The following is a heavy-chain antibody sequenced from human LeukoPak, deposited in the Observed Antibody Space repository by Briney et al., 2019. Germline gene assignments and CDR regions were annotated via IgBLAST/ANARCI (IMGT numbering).Heavy chain of an antibody. V-gene: IGHV4-61*02. CDR2: IYTSGST. D-gene: IGHD4-23*01. J-gene: IGHJ3*02. Sequence: SETLSLTCTVSGGSISSGSYYWSWIRQPAGKGLEWIGRIYTSGSTNCNPSLKSRVTISVDTSKNQFSLKLSSVTAADTAVYYCAVGENYGGNSYAFDIWGQGTMVTVSS. CDR3: AVGENYGGNSYAFDI. CDR1: GGSISSGSYY.